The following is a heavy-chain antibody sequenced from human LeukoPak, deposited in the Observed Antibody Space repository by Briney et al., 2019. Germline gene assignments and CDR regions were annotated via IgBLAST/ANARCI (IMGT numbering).Heavy chain of an antibody. V-gene: IGHV3-23*01. Sequence: GRSLRLSCAASGFTFSSYGMHWVRQAPGKGLEWVSLISWDGGSTYYADSVKGRFTISRDNSKNTLYLQMNSLRAEDTAVYYCAKVGLVHCSSTSCYPSDYWGQGTLVTVSS. J-gene: IGHJ4*02. D-gene: IGHD2-2*01. CDR3: AKVGLVHCSSTSCYPSDY. CDR2: ISWDGGST. CDR1: GFTFSSYG.